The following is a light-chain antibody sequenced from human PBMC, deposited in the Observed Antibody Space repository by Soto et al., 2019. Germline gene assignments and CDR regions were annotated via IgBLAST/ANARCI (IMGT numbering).Light chain of an antibody. V-gene: IGLV2-8*01. CDR2: EVI. CDR1: SSDVGGSNY. Sequence: QSVLTQPPSASGSPGQSVTISCTGTSSDVGGSNYVSWYQQHPGKAPKLMIYEVIKRPSGVPDRFSGSKSGNTASLTVSGLKAEDEADYYCSSYAGSNNLVFGGGTKVTVL. J-gene: IGLJ2*01. CDR3: SSYAGSNNLV.